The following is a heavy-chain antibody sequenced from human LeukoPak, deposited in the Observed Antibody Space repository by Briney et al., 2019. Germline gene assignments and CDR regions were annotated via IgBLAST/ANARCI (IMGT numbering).Heavy chain of an antibody. J-gene: IGHJ6*02. V-gene: IGHV3-23*01. CDR1: GFTFSSYA. D-gene: IGHD3-10*01. Sequence: PGGSLRLSCAVSGFTFSSYAFNWVRQAPGTGLEWVSAISGDGAVTYYADSVKGRFTISRDNSKSTLFLQVNSLRAEDTALYYCARTFGSGSARGMDVWGQGTTVTVSS. CDR3: ARTFGSGSARGMDV. CDR2: ISGDGAVT.